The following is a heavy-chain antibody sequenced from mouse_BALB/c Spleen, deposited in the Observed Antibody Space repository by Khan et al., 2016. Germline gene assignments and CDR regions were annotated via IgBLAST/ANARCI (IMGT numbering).Heavy chain of an antibody. J-gene: IGHJ3*01. CDR3: ARHYDYGGGFAY. CDR2: INPDSSTI. D-gene: IGHD2-4*01. V-gene: IGHV4-1*02. Sequence: EVKLLESGGGLVQPGGSLKLSCAASGFDFSRYWMSWVRQAPGKGLEWIGEINPDSSTINYTPSLKDKFIISRDNAKNTLYLQLSKVRSEDTALYYCARHYDYGGGFAYWGRGTLVTVAA. CDR1: GFDFSRYW.